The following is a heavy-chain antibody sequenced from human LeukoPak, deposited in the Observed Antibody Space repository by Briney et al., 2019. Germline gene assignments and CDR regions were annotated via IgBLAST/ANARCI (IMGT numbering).Heavy chain of an antibody. D-gene: IGHD5-12*01. CDR2: ISGSGGST. V-gene: IGHV3-23*01. CDR3: AKVVALRDYFDY. Sequence: GGSLRLSCAASGFTFSSYAMSWVRQAPGKGLEWVSAISGSGGSTYYADSVKGRFTISRNNSKNTLYLQMNSLRAEDTAVYYCAKVVALRDYFDYWGQGTLVTVSS. J-gene: IGHJ4*02. CDR1: GFTFSSYA.